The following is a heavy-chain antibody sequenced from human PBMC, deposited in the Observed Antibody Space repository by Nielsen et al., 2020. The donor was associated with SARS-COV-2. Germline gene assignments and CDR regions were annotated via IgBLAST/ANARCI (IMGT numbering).Heavy chain of an antibody. J-gene: IGHJ4*02. D-gene: IGHD7-27*01. CDR2: INTYNGIT. Sequence: ASVKVSCKTSGYLFLNYGFSWVRQAPGQGLEWMGWINTYNGITKYSQKFQGRVTITRDTSASTAYMELSSLRSEDTAVYYCAREGVTGDPFDYWGQGTLVTVSS. CDR1: GYLFLNYG. CDR3: AREGVTGDPFDY. V-gene: IGHV1-3*04.